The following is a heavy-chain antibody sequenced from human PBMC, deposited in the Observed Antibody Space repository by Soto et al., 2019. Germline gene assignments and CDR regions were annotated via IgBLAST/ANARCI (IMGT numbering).Heavy chain of an antibody. CDR3: ASRSDGFDY. CDR2: IWYDGNNK. Sequence: QVQLVESGGGVVQPGRSLRLSCTASGLTFSSYGMHWVRQAPGKGLEWVAEIWYDGNNKYYGDSVKGRFTISRDNSKNALYLKMNSLRAEDTGVYYCASRSDGFDYWGQGTLVTVSS. CDR1: GLTFSSYG. V-gene: IGHV3-33*01. J-gene: IGHJ4*02.